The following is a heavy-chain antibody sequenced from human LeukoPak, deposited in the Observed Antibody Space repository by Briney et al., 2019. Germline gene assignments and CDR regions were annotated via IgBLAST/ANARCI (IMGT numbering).Heavy chain of an antibody. Sequence: SQTLSLTCALSGDSVSSNSAAWNWGRQSPSRGLEWLGRTYYRSKWYNEYAVSVKSRITINPDTSKNQFSLQLNSVTPEDTAVYYCARARGYFGYWGQGTLVTVSS. CDR3: ARARGYFGY. CDR2: TYYRSKWYN. CDR1: GDSVSSNSAA. V-gene: IGHV6-1*01. J-gene: IGHJ4*02.